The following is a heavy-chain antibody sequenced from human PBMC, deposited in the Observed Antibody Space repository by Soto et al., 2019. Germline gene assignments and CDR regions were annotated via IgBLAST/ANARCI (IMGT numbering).Heavy chain of an antibody. Sequence: QVQLVESGGGVVQPGRSLRLACSASGFTFSDYGVHWVRQAPGTALEWVAVISYDGSIQYYADSVKGRFTIYRDNSKNTLYLQMNSLRVEDTAVYFCAKDPTVRGYRGYDSGYYFDFWGQGSLVTVSS. CDR1: GFTFSDYG. V-gene: IGHV3-30*18. D-gene: IGHD5-12*01. J-gene: IGHJ4*02. CDR2: ISYDGSIQ. CDR3: AKDPTVRGYRGYDSGYYFDF.